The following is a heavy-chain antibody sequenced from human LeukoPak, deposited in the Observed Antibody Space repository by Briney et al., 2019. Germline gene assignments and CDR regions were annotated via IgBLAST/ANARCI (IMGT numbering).Heavy chain of an antibody. Sequence: GGSLRLSCAASGFTIGGFAMTWVRQAPGKGLEWVSVISDSGDITYYADSVKGRFTISRDNSKNTLFLQMNSLRAEDTAVYYCAKDARRTSGWYFFDYWGQGTLVTVSS. CDR2: ISDSGDIT. V-gene: IGHV3-23*01. D-gene: IGHD6-19*01. J-gene: IGHJ4*02. CDR1: GFTIGGFA. CDR3: AKDARRTSGWYFFDY.